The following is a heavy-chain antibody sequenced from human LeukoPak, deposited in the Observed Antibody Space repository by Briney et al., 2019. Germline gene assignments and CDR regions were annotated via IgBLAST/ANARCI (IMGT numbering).Heavy chain of an antibody. D-gene: IGHD2-2*01. Sequence: GGSLRLSCAASGFTFSSYSMIWVRQATGKGLEWVSSISSSSSYIYYADSVKGRFTISRDNAKNSLYLQMNSLRAEDTAVYYCASQVVPAARVDYWGQGTLVTVSS. CDR1: GFTFSSYS. J-gene: IGHJ4*02. V-gene: IGHV3-21*01. CDR3: ASQVVPAARVDY. CDR2: ISSSSSYI.